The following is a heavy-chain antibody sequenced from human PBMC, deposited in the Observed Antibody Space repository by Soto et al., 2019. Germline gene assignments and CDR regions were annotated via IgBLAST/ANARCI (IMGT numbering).Heavy chain of an antibody. CDR2: IYSGGST. V-gene: IGHV3-66*01. J-gene: IGHJ5*02. CDR1: GFTVSSNY. D-gene: IGHD3-10*01. CDR3: ARDRIGSGSYNWFDP. Sequence: GGSLRLSCAASGFTVSSNYMSWVRQAPGKGLEWVSVIYSGGSTYYADSVKGRFTISRDNSKNTLYLQMNSLRAEDTAVYYCARDRIGSGSYNWFDPWGQGTLVTVSS.